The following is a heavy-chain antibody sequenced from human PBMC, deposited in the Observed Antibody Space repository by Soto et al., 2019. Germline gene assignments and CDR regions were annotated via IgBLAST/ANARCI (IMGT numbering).Heavy chain of an antibody. V-gene: IGHV5-10-1*01. CDR2: IDPSDSQT. D-gene: IGHD5-18*01. CDR3: AGPIYDSDTGRNFQYYFDP. J-gene: IGHJ4*02. CDR1: GYSFAGYW. Sequence: GESLKISCKGSGYSFAGYWITWVRQKPGKGLEWMGRIDPSDSQTYYSPSFRGHVTISATKSITTVFLQWSSLRASDTAMYYCAGPIYDSDTGRNFQYYFDPWGQGTPVTFSS.